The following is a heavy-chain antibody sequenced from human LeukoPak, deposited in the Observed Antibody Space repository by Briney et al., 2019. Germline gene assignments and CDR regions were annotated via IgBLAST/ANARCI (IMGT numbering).Heavy chain of an antibody. CDR3: ARIGVGSGWYFRAANFDY. CDR2: IYHSGST. Sequence: SETLSLTCAVYGGSFSDYYWGWIRQPPGKGLEWIGSIYHSGSTYYNPSLKSRVTISVDTSKNQFSLKLSSVTAADTAVYYCARIGVGSGWYFRAANFDYWGQGTLVTVSS. J-gene: IGHJ4*02. V-gene: IGHV4-38-2*01. CDR1: GGSFSDYY. D-gene: IGHD6-19*01.